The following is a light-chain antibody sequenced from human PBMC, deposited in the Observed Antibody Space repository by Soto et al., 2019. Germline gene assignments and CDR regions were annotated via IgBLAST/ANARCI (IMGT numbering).Light chain of an antibody. J-gene: IGLJ1*01. V-gene: IGLV2-14*01. CDR3: SSYTSSSTYV. CDR1: SSDVDGYNY. CDR2: DVS. Sequence: QSVLTQPASVSGSPGQSITISCTGTSSDVDGYNYVSWYQQHPGKAPKLMIYDVSNRPSGVSNRFSGSKSGNTASLTISGLQAEDEADYYCSSYTSSSTYVFATGTKVTVL.